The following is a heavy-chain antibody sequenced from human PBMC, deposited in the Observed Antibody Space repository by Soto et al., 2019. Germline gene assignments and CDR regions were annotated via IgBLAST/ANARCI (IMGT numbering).Heavy chain of an antibody. CDR2: ISGSGGST. V-gene: IGHV3-23*01. J-gene: IGHJ1*01. CDR3: AKDRYCSGGSCYGYFQH. CDR1: GFTFSSYA. Sequence: GGSLRLSCAASGFTFSSYAMSWVRQAPGKGLEWVSAISGSGGSTYYADSVKGRFTISRDNSKNTLYLQMNSLRAEDTAVYYCAKDRYCSGGSCYGYFQHWGQGTLVTVSP. D-gene: IGHD2-15*01.